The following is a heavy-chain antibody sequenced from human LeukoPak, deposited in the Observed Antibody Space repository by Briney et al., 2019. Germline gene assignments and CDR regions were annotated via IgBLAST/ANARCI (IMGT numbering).Heavy chain of an antibody. CDR3: ARVGPAPYYYGSANAFDI. CDR2: ISSSSSTI. J-gene: IGHJ3*02. D-gene: IGHD3-10*01. Sequence: GGSLRLSCAASGFTFSFYSMNWVRQAPGKGLEWVSYISSSSSTIYYADSVKGRFTISRDNAKNSLYLQMNSLRAEDTAVYYCARVGPAPYYYGSANAFDIWGQGTMVTVSS. CDR1: GFTFSFYS. V-gene: IGHV3-48*04.